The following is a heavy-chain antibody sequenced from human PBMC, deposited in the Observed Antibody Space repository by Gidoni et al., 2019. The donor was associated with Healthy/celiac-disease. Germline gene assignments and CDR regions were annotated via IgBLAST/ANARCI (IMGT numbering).Heavy chain of an antibody. J-gene: IGHJ4*02. D-gene: IGHD3-16*01. CDR3: AKRGVYYDYVWGSFDGY. Sequence: EVQLLESGGGLVQPGGSLRLSCAASGFTFSSYAMSWVRQAPGKGLEWVSAIRGSGGSTYYADSVKGRFTISRDNSKNTLYLQMNSLRAEDTAVYYCAKRGVYYDYVWGSFDGYWGQGTLVTVSS. CDR1: GFTFSSYA. V-gene: IGHV3-23*01. CDR2: IRGSGGST.